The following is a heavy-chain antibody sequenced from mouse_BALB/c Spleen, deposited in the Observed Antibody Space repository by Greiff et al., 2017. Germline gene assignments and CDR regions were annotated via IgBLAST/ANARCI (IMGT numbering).Heavy chain of an antibody. J-gene: IGHJ4*01. CDR1: GFTFTDYY. D-gene: IGHD1-1*01. Sequence: QVQLQQSGAELARPGASVKLSCKASGFTFTDYYINWVKQRTGQGLEWIGEIYPGSGNTYYNEKFKGKATLTADKSSSTAYMQLSSLTSEDSAVYFCAPYYYGSPDAMDYWGQGTSVTVSS. CDR3: APYYYGSPDAMDY. V-gene: IGHV1-77*01. CDR2: IYPGSGNT.